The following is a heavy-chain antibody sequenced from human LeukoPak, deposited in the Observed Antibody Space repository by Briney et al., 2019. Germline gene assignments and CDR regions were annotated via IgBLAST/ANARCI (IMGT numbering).Heavy chain of an antibody. Sequence: SETLSLTCTVSGGSISSHYWSWIRQPPGKGLEWIAYLLDSVNTKDNPSLQSRLTLSADTSTAQFSLRLSSVNAAATAVYYCATIKRGSIYGYFDFWGQGIKVTASS. CDR2: LLDSVNT. D-gene: IGHD5-18*01. CDR3: ATIKRGSIYGYFDF. CDR1: GGSISSHY. J-gene: IGHJ4*02. V-gene: IGHV4-59*11.